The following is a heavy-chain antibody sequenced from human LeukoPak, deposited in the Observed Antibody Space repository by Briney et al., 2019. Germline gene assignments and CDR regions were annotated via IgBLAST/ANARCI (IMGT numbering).Heavy chain of an antibody. CDR3: AKDRDVLLWFGELLYFDY. CDR1: GFTFSSYV. V-gene: IGHV3-23*01. J-gene: IGHJ4*02. CDR2: ISDSGGGT. Sequence: GGSLRLSCAASGFTFSSYVMNWVRQAPGKGLEWVSGISDSGGGTYYADSVKGRFTISRDNSKNTLYLQMNSLRAEDTAVYYCAKDRDVLLWFGELLYFDYWGQGTLVTVSS. D-gene: IGHD3-10*01.